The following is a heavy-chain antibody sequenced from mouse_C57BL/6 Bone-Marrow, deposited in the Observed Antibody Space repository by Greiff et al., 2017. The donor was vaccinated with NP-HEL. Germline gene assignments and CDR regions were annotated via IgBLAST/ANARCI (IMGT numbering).Heavy chain of an antibody. CDR3: ATLLLRFSYWYFDV. V-gene: IGHV1-66*01. CDR1: GYSFTSYY. Sequence: QVQLQQSGPELVKPGASVKISCKASGYSFTSYYIHWVKQRPGQGLEWIGWIYPGSGNTKYNEKFKGKATLTADTSSSTAYMQLSSLTSEDSAVYYCATLLLRFSYWYFDVWGTGTTVTVSS. D-gene: IGHD1-1*01. CDR2: IYPGSGNT. J-gene: IGHJ1*03.